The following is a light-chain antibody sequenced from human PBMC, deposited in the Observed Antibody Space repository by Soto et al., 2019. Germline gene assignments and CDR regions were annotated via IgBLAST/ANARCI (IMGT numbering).Light chain of an antibody. J-gene: IGKJ3*01. CDR2: AAT. CDR3: QQSNSPPFT. CDR1: QSISTF. V-gene: IGKV1-39*01. Sequence: DIQMTQSPSSLSASVGDRVTITCRASQSISTFLSWYQQRAGKAPNLLIYAATSVLSGVPSRFSGGGSGTDFTRPISSLQPEDFETYFCQQSNSPPFTFGPGPKVDIK.